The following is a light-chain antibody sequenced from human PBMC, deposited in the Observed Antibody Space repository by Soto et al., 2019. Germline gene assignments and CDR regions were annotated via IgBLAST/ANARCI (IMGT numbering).Light chain of an antibody. CDR3: QQRHNWSRT. J-gene: IGKJ1*01. Sequence: EIVLTQSPATLSLSPGERATLSCRASKSVSKNLAWYQQKPGQAPRLLIYNASNRATGVPVRFSGSGSGTDFTLTISSLEPEDFAVYYCQQRHNWSRTFGQGTRVEI. V-gene: IGKV3-11*01. CDR1: KSVSKN. CDR2: NAS.